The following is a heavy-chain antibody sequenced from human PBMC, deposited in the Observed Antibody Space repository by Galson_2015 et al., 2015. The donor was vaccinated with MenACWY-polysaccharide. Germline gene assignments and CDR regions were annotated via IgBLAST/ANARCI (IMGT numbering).Heavy chain of an antibody. V-gene: IGHV3-72*01. CDR1: GFTFSDHY. J-gene: IGHJ4*02. D-gene: IGHD1-1*01. CDR2: TRDKARSYTT. CDR3: ASGLSGNDGPPVY. Sequence: SLRLSCAASGFTFSDHYLDWVRQTPGTGLEWVGRTRDKARSYTTEYAASVKGRFTIPRDDSEDSVYLQMNSLSTEDTAVYYCASGLSGNDGPPVYCGQGTLLTVSS.